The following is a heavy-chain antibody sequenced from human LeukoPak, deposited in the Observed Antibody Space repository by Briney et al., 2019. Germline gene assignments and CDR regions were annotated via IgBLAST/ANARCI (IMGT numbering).Heavy chain of an antibody. CDR1: GGSFSGYY. D-gene: IGHD3-10*01. Sequence: PSETLSLTCAVYGGSFSGYYWSWIRQPPGKGLEWIGSIYYSGSTYYNPSLKSRVTISVDTSKNQFSLKLSSVTAADTAVYYCARPSGSGSYHWGQGTLVTVSS. CDR3: ARPSGSGSYH. CDR2: IYYSGST. V-gene: IGHV4-34*01. J-gene: IGHJ4*02.